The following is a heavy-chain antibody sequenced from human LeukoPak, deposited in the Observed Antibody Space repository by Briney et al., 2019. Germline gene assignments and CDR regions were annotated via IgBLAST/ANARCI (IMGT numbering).Heavy chain of an antibody. D-gene: IGHD4-17*01. CDR3: ARAIGLWTHGDYDH. J-gene: IGHJ5*02. Sequence: GGSLRPSCAASGFTFSDYAMHWVRQAPGKGLEYVSAISSNGGSTNYANSVKGRFSVSRDNSKNTLYLKMGSLRAEDMAVYYCARAIGLWTHGDYDHWGQGTRVTVSS. CDR1: GFTFSDYA. CDR2: ISSNGGST. V-gene: IGHV3-64*01.